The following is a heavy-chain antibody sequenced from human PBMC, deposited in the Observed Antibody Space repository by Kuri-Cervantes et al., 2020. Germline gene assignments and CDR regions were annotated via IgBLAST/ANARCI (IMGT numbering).Heavy chain of an antibody. CDR2: ISWNSGSI. CDR3: ARVGDDYYYGMDV. J-gene: IGHJ6*02. V-gene: IGHV3-9*01. D-gene: IGHD2-15*01. Sequence: SLKISCAASGFTFDDYAMHWVRQAPGKGLEWVSGISWNSGSIGYADSVKGRFTISRDNAKNSLYLQMNSLRAEDTALYYCARVGDDYYYGMDVWGQGTTVTVSS. CDR1: GFTFDDYA.